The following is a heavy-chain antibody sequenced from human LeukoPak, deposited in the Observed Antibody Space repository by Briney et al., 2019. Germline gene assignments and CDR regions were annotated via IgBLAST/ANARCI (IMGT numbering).Heavy chain of an antibody. Sequence: SETLSLTCTVSGGSISSYYWSWIRQSPGKGLEWIGYIYYSGTTKYNPSLKTRVTISADTSKNQISLKLSSVTAADTAVYYCARDVLAYCGGDCYSGYFDYWGQGTLVTVSS. V-gene: IGHV4-59*01. J-gene: IGHJ4*02. CDR1: GGSISSYY. D-gene: IGHD2-21*02. CDR2: IYYSGTT. CDR3: ARDVLAYCGGDCYSGYFDY.